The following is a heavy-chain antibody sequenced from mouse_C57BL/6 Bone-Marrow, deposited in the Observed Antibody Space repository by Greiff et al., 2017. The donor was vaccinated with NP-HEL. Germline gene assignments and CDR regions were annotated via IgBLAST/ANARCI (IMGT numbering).Heavy chain of an antibody. J-gene: IGHJ3*01. CDR2: IYPGSGSP. D-gene: IGHD2-1*01. CDR1: GYTFTSYW. Sequence: QVQLQQPGAELVKPGASVKMSCKASGYTFTSYWITWVKQRPGQGLEWIGDIYPGSGSPNYNEKFKSTATLTVDTYFSTAYMQLSSLTSEDSAVYYCARDGNYEGAYWGQGTLVTVSA. V-gene: IGHV1-55*01. CDR3: ARDGNYEGAY.